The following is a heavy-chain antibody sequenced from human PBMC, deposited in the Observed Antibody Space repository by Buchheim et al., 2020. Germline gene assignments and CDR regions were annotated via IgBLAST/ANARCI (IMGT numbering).Heavy chain of an antibody. J-gene: IGHJ4*02. CDR1: GFTFSSYA. V-gene: IGHV3-23*01. CDR2: LSGTGGST. D-gene: IGHD4-17*01. Sequence: EVQLLESGGGLVQPGGSLRLSCAASGFTFSSYAMSWVRQAPGKGLEWVSTLSGTGGSTYYAESVKGRFTISRDNSTNTLYLHMNSLRAEDTAVYYCAKMEGGLTVTMCPDYWGQGTL. CDR3: AKMEGGLTVTMCPDY.